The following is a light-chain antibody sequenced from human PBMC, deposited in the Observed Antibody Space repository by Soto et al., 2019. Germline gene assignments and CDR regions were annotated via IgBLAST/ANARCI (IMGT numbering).Light chain of an antibody. J-gene: IGLJ2*01. Sequence: QSALTQPASVSGSPGQSITISCTGTSSDVGGYNYVSWYQQHPGKAPKLMIYDVSNRPSGVSNRFSGSRSSNTASLTISVLEAEDEADYYCSLYSSSSTVVFGGGTKLTVL. CDR1: SSDVGGYNY. V-gene: IGLV2-14*01. CDR3: SLYSSSSTVV. CDR2: DVS.